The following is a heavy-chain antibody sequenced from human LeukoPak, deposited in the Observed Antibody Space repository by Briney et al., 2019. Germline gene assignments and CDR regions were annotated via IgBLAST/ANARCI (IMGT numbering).Heavy chain of an antibody. CDR3: ARDLKGQYQDAFDI. CDR2: ISGSGGST. V-gene: IGHV3-11*04. Sequence: PGGSLRLSCTVSGFSVSAIYLSWVRQVPGKGLQWVSAISGSGGSTYYADSVKGRFTISRGNAKNSLYLQMNSLRAEDTAVYYCARDLKGQYQDAFDIWGQGTMVTVSS. CDR1: GFSVSAIY. D-gene: IGHD2-2*01. J-gene: IGHJ3*02.